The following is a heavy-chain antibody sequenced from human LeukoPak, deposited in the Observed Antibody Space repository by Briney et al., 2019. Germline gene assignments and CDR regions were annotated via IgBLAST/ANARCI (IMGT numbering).Heavy chain of an antibody. J-gene: IGHJ4*02. CDR1: GYTFTSYG. CDR2: ISAYNGNT. D-gene: IGHD2-2*01. V-gene: IGHV1-18*01. Sequence: GASVKVSCKASGYTFTSYGMNWVRQAPGQGLEWMGWISAYNGNTNYAQKLQGRVTMTTDTSTSTAYMELRSLRSDDTAVYYCAREVPYCSSTSCHEEGYWGQGTLVTVSS. CDR3: AREVPYCSSTSCHEEGY.